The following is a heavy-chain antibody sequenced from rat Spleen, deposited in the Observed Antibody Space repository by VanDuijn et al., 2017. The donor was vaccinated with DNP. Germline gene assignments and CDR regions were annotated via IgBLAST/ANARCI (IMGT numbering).Heavy chain of an antibody. Sequence: EVQLQESGPGLVKPSQSLSLTCSVTGYSITSSYRWNWIRKFPGNKLEWMGYINSAGSTNYNPSLKSRISITRDTSKNQFFLQVNSVTTEDTATYYCARSRGLPGYMDAWGQGASVTVSS. D-gene: IGHD1-4*01. J-gene: IGHJ4*01. CDR3: ARSRGLPGYMDA. V-gene: IGHV3-3*01. CDR2: INSAGST. CDR1: GYSITSSYR.